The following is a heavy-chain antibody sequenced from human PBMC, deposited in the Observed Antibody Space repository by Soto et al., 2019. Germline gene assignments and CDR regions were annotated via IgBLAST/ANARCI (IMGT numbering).Heavy chain of an antibody. CDR2: IYHSGST. CDR3: ARYIAASGTYYLDF. Sequence: SETLSLTCTVSGGSISSNNWWSWVRQPPGKGLEWIGEIYHSGSTNYNPSLKSRVIISVDTSKNQFSLRLSSVTAADTAVCYCARYIAASGTYYLDFWGQGTLVTVSS. V-gene: IGHV4-4*02. CDR1: GGSISSNNW. J-gene: IGHJ4*02. D-gene: IGHD6-13*01.